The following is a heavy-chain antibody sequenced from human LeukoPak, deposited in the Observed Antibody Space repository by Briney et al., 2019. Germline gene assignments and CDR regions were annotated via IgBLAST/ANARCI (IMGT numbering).Heavy chain of an antibody. CDR1: GFTFSSYS. CDR2: ISSSSYI. CDR3: ARASFLSGSYGY. V-gene: IGHV3-21*01. J-gene: IGHJ4*02. Sequence: GGSLGLSCAASGFTFSSYSMNWVRQAPGKGLEWVSSISSSSYIYYADSVKGRFTISRDNAKNSLYLQMNSLRAEDTAVYYCARASFLSGSYGYWGQGTLVTVSS. D-gene: IGHD3-10*01.